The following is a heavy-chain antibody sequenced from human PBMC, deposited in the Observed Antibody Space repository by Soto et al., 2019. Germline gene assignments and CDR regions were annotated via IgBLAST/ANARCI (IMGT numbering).Heavy chain of an antibody. J-gene: IGHJ2*01. CDR3: ARLYTGAYWYFDL. CDR2: IYYSGST. V-gene: IGHV4-39*01. Sequence: SETLSLTCTVSGDSITGNSYYWGWIRQPPGKGLEWIGIIYYSGSTYYNPSLESRVTISVDTSKNQFSLRLTSVTAADTAVYYCARLYTGAYWYFDLWGRGTLVTVSS. D-gene: IGHD1-26*01. CDR1: GDSITGNSYY.